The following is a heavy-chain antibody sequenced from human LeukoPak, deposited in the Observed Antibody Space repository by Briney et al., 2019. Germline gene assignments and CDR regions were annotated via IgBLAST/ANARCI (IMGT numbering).Heavy chain of an antibody. CDR3: ARDRVFDY. V-gene: IGHV1-18*01. CDR1: GYTFISYG. CDR2: ISAYNGNT. Sequence: ASVKVSCKASGYTFISYGISWVRQAPGQGLEWMGWISAYNGNTDYAQKFQGRVTMTTDTSTTTAYMELRGLRSDDTAVYCCARDRVFDYWGQGTLVTVSS. J-gene: IGHJ4*02.